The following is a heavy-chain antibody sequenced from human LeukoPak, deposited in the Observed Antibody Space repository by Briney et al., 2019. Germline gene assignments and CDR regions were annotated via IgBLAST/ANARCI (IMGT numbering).Heavy chain of an antibody. V-gene: IGHV3-21*01. CDR2: ISSSSSYI. D-gene: IGHD3-22*01. CDR3: ARGKWGYYYDSSGYYYGFDY. J-gene: IGHJ4*02. Sequence: GGSLRLSCAASGFTFSSYGMNWVRQAPGKGLEWVSSISSSSSYIYYADSVKGRFTISRDNAKNSLYLQMNSLRAEDTAVYYCARGKWGYYYDSSGYYYGFDYWGQGTLVTVSS. CDR1: GFTFSSYG.